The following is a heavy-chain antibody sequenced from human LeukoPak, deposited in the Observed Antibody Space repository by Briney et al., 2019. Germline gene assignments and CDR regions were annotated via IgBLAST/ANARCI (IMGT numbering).Heavy chain of an antibody. CDR3: ARAWIAVAGPGTSDY. CDR1: GYTFISYG. Sequence: ASVKVSCKASGYTFISYGINWVRQAPGQGLEWMGWISPHYGNTNYAQKLQGRVTMTTDTSTSTAYMEVRSLRSDDTAVYYCARAWIAVAGPGTSDYWGQGTLVMVSS. D-gene: IGHD6-19*01. CDR2: ISPHYGNT. V-gene: IGHV1-18*01. J-gene: IGHJ4*02.